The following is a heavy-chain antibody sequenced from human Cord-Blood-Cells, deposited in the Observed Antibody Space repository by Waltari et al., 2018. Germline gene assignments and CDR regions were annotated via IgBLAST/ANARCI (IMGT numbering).Heavy chain of an antibody. V-gene: IGHV4-59*08. J-gene: IGHJ6*03. Sequence: QVQLQESGPGLVKPSETLSLTCTVSGGSISSYYWSWIRQPPGKGMEWFGDIYYSGSTNYNPSLESRVTISVDTSKNQFSLKLSSVTAADTAVYYCARQGVAGYYYYYMDVWGKGTTVTVSS. D-gene: IGHD6-19*01. CDR1: GGSISSYY. CDR3: ARQGVAGYYYYYMDV. CDR2: IYYSGST.